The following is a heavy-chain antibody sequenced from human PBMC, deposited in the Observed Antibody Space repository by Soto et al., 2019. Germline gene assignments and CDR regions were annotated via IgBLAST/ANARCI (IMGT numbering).Heavy chain of an antibody. CDR3: ARVGSSGWSPNY. J-gene: IGHJ4*02. Sequence: SETLSLTCTVSGGSISGHYWIWIRQPPGEGMEWIGYIFYSGSTTYNNNPSLKSRVSISVDTSKNQFYLRLSSVTAADTAVYYCARVGSSGWSPNYWGQGTLVTVSS. CDR2: IFYSGSTTY. D-gene: IGHD6-19*01. V-gene: IGHV4-59*11. CDR1: GGSISGHY.